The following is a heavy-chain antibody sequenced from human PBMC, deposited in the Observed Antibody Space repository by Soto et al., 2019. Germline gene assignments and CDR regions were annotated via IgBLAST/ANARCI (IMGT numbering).Heavy chain of an antibody. CDR3: AKFGMATTKRSPPYYIDY. V-gene: IGHV3-23*01. CDR2: ISGSGGGT. Sequence: PGGSLRLCCAASGFTFSSYAMGWVRQAPGKGLEWVSSISGSGGGTYYADSVKGRFTSSRDNSKNTLYLQMNSLRAEDTAVYYCAKFGMATTKRSPPYYIDYWGQGALVTVSS. D-gene: IGHD1-1*01. CDR1: GFTFSSYA. J-gene: IGHJ4*02.